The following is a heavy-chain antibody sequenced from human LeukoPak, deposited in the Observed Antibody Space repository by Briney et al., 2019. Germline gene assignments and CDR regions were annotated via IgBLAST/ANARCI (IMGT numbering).Heavy chain of an antibody. V-gene: IGHV4-39*07. J-gene: IGHJ4*02. CDR3: AGLWYSGSYRDSLNFDY. CDR2: IYYSGST. Sequence: SETLSLTCTVSGGSISSSSYYWGWIRQPPGKGLEWIGSIYYSGSTYYNPSLQSRVTISVDTSKNQFSLKLSSVTAADTAVYYCAGLWYSGSYRDSLNFDYWGQGTLVTVSS. CDR1: GGSISSSSYY. D-gene: IGHD1-26*01.